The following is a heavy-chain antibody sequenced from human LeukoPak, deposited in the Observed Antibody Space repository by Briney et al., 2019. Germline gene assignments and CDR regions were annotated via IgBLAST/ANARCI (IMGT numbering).Heavy chain of an antibody. CDR1: GYTFTSYA. J-gene: IGHJ4*02. V-gene: IGHV7-4-1*02. CDR2: FNTNTGNP. Sequence: ASVKVSCKASGYTFTSYAMNWVRQAPGQGLEWMGWFNTNTGNPTYAQGFIGRFVFSLDTSISTAYLQISSLKAEDTAVYYCARARTEVGATVLDYWGQGTLVTVSS. D-gene: IGHD1-26*01. CDR3: ARARTEVGATVLDY.